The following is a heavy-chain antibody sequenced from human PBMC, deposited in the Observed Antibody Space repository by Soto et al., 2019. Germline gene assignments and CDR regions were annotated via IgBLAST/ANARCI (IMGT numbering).Heavy chain of an antibody. J-gene: IGHJ1*01. V-gene: IGHV3-48*03. D-gene: IGHD2-8*01. Sequence: GGSLRLSWEATGFTFSSHEMNWIRQTPGKRLEWIAKISGSGSTINYADSVKGRFTISRDNVQRTLHLQMDSLRVEDTGIYYCARGRVYWGRGTLVTVSS. CDR1: GFTFSSHE. CDR3: ARGRVY. CDR2: ISGSGSTI.